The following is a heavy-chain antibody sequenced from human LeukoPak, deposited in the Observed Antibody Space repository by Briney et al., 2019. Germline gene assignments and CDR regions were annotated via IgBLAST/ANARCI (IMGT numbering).Heavy chain of an antibody. Sequence: GESLKISCKGSGYSFTSYWIAWVRQMPGKGLEWMGIIFPGDSDTTYSPSLQGQVTISVDTSISTAYLQWSSLRASDTAMYYCVRSQWRYYSTDYWGQGTLVTVSS. D-gene: IGHD1-26*01. V-gene: IGHV5-51*01. CDR3: VRSQWRYYSTDY. J-gene: IGHJ4*02. CDR1: GYSFTSYW. CDR2: IFPGDSDT.